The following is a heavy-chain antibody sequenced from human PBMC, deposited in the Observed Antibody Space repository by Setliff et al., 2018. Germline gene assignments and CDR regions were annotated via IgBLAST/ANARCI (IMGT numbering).Heavy chain of an antibody. Sequence: SETLSLTCSASGGPISSSSYYWVWIRQPPGKGLEWIGAIFYDGNSYYNPSLKGRVTMSVDTSKNVFSLKLSSVTAADTAVYYCARGTTVVTSPFDYWGQGTLVTVSS. D-gene: IGHD4-17*01. V-gene: IGHV4-39*07. J-gene: IGHJ4*02. CDR2: IFYDGNS. CDR3: ARGTTVVTSPFDY. CDR1: GGPISSSSYY.